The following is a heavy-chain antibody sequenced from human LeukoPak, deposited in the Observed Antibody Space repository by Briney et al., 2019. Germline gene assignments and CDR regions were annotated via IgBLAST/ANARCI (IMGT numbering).Heavy chain of an antibody. J-gene: IGHJ4*02. Sequence: PGGSLRLSCAASGFSFSSYWMSWVRQAPGKGLEWVANIKKDESEKDYVDSVEGRFTISRDNAKNSLYLQMNSLRAEDTAVYYCATYSGAHHKTFDDWGQGTLVTVSS. V-gene: IGHV3-7*03. CDR3: ATYSGAHHKTFDD. CDR2: IKKDESEK. D-gene: IGHD1-26*01. CDR1: GFSFSSYW.